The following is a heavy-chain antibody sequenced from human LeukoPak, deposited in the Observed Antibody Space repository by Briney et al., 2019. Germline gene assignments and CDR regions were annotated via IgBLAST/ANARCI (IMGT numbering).Heavy chain of an antibody. J-gene: IGHJ5*02. D-gene: IGHD4-11*01. CDR2: IKQDESEK. Sequence: GGSLRLSCAASGFTFSSYWMSWVRQAPGKGLEWVANIKQDESEKYYVDSVKGRFTISRDNAKNSLYLQMNSLRAEDTAVYYCARYSNYVHPWFDPWGQGTLVTVSS. V-gene: IGHV3-7*01. CDR3: ARYSNYVHPWFDP. CDR1: GFTFSSYW.